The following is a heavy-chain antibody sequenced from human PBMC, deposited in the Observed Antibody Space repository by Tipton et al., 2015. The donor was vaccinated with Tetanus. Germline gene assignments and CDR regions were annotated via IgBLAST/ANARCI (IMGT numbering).Heavy chain of an antibody. CDR1: GFTFSDYY. CDR3: AKPFDFGGDLSGWANCGAHCPGVFDI. D-gene: IGHD2-21*02. Sequence: SLRLSCTASGFTFSDYYMSWIRQAPGKGLEWVSDMSSSGITKNYADSVRGRFTISRDNAKKSLYLQMNSLRAEDTAVYYCAKPFDFGGDLSGWANCGAHCPGVFDIWGQGTMVSVSS. J-gene: IGHJ3*02. CDR2: MSSSGITK. V-gene: IGHV3-11*01.